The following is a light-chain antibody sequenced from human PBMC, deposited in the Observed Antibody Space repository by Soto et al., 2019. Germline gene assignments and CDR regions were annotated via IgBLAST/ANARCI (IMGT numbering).Light chain of an antibody. CDR3: QQADTFPLT. CDR1: QGISSW. Sequence: DIQMTQSPSSVSASVGDRVTITCRASQGISSWVAWYQQKPGKAPNLLIYAASSLQSGVPSRFSGSGSGTEFTLTISSLPPEDFATYYCQQADTFPLTFGGGTKVEIK. V-gene: IGKV1-12*01. J-gene: IGKJ4*01. CDR2: AAS.